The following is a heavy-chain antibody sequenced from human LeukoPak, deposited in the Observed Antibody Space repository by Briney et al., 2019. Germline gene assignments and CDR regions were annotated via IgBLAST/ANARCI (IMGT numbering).Heavy chain of an antibody. Sequence: ASVKVSCKASGYTFTDYYMHWVRQAPGQGLEWMGRINPNSGGTNYAQKFQGRVTMTRDTSISTAYMELSRLRSDDTAVYYCARDLVLFNWVRFDYWGQGTLVTVSS. CDR2: INPNSGGT. CDR3: ARDLVLFNWVRFDY. D-gene: IGHD7-27*01. J-gene: IGHJ4*02. CDR1: GYTFTDYY. V-gene: IGHV1-2*06.